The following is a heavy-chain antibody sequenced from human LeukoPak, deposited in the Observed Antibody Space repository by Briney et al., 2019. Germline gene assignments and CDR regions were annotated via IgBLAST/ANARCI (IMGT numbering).Heavy chain of an antibody. Sequence: PGGSLRLSCAASEFTFRTYAMHWVRQAPGKGLEWVAVISYDGGTKYYADSVKGRFTISRDDAKHSLHLQMSSLRAEDTAVYYCVRDWGGHCSSTSCYSHMDVWGKGTTVTVSS. V-gene: IGHV3-30-3*01. CDR3: VRDWGGHCSSTSCYSHMDV. D-gene: IGHD2-2*01. CDR2: ISYDGGTK. CDR1: EFTFRTYA. J-gene: IGHJ6*03.